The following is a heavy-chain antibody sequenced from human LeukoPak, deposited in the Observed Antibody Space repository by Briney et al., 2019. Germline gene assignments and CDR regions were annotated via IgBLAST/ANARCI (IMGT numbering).Heavy chain of an antibody. CDR1: GYTFSSNA. V-gene: IGHV1-3*01. Sequence: ASLKVSCKASGYTFSSNAIHWVRQAPGQRLEWMGWINAGNGDTKYSQKFQGRVTITRDTSASTAYMELSSLRSEDTAVYYCARDTGLGRYYDSSVYYSAGRWFDPWGQGTLVTVSS. CDR2: INAGNGDT. D-gene: IGHD3-22*01. J-gene: IGHJ5*02. CDR3: ARDTGLGRYYDSSVYYSAGRWFDP.